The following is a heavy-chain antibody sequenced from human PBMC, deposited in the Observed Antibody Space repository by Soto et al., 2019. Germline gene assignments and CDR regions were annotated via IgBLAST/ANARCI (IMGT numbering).Heavy chain of an antibody. CDR1: GFSLSTRGVG. Sequence: QITLKESGPTLVKPTQTLTLTCTFSGFSLSTRGVGVGWIRQPPGKALEWLALIYWDDDKRYSPSLKSRLTNTKDTSKNQVVLTMTNMDPVDTATYDCAYIGHCSGSGCYNLRWFDPWGQGTLVTVSS. V-gene: IGHV2-5*02. D-gene: IGHD2-15*01. CDR2: IYWDDDK. J-gene: IGHJ5*02. CDR3: AYIGHCSGSGCYNLRWFDP.